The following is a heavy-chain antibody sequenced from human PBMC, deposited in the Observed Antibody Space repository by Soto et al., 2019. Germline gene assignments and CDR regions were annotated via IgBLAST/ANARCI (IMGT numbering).Heavy chain of an antibody. CDR1: GGSISSYY. V-gene: IGHV4-59*01. J-gene: IGHJ6*02. CDR2: IYYSGST. CDR3: ARDRQESLERYYYYGMDV. Sequence: QVQLQESGPGLVKPSETLSLTCTVSGGSISSYYWSWIRQPPGKGLEWIGYIYYSGSTNYNPSLKSRVTISVDTSKNQFSLKLSSVTAADTAVYYCARDRQESLERYYYYGMDVWGQGTTVTVSS. D-gene: IGHD6-25*01.